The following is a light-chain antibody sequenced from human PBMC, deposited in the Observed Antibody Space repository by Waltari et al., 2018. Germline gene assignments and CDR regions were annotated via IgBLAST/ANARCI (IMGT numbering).Light chain of an antibody. V-gene: IGLV3-25*03. CDR3: QSADSSGTGV. Sequence: SYELTHPPSVSVSPGQTARNPCSGDALPKQYAYWYQQKPGQAPVLVIYKDSERPSGIPERFSGSSSGTTVTLTISGVQAEDEADYYCQSADSSGTGVFGGGTKLTVL. CDR1: ALPKQY. CDR2: KDS. J-gene: IGLJ2*01.